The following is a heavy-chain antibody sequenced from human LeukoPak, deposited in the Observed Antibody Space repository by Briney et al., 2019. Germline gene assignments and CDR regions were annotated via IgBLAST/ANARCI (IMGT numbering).Heavy chain of an antibody. D-gene: IGHD3-22*01. CDR3: ARDRYYDSSGYSPDNWFDP. Sequence: ASVKVSCKTSGYIFAHNGISWVRQAPGQGPEWMGWISAYNGDTNYAQNFQGRVTMTRDTSTSTVYMELSSLRSEDTAVYYCARDRYYDSSGYSPDNWFDPWGQGTLVTVSS. CDR1: GYIFAHNG. V-gene: IGHV1-18*01. CDR2: ISAYNGDT. J-gene: IGHJ5*02.